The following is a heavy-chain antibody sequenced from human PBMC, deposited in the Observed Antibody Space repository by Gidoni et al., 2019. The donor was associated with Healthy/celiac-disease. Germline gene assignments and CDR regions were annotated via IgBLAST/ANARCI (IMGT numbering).Heavy chain of an antibody. J-gene: IGHJ6*02. CDR1: GFSLSNARRG. V-gene: IGHV2-26*01. D-gene: IGHD4-4*01. Sequence: QVTLKESGPVLVKPTETLTLTCTVSGFSLSNARRGVSWIRQPPGKALEWLAHIFSNDEKSYSTSLKSKLTIPKDTSKSQVVLTMTNMDPVDTATYYCAATVTTSFYYYYYGMDVWGQGTTVTVSS. CDR3: AATVTTSFYYYYYGMDV. CDR2: IFSNDEK.